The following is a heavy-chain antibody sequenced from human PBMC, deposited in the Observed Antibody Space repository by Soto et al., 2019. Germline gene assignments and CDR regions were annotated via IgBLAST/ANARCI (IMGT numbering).Heavy chain of an antibody. V-gene: IGHV3-23*01. J-gene: IGHJ4*02. CDR1: GFSFGTFV. CDR2: ITDSGYTA. D-gene: IGHD6-19*01. Sequence: EMQLLESGGASVQPGGSLRLSCAASGFSFGTFVMTWFRQAPGGGLEWVASITDSGYTASYAETVEGRFTVSRDNSKNTLHLQMNDLRPEDTATYYCAKNGQWLATPPEAWGQGTLVTVSS. CDR3: AKNGQWLATPPEA.